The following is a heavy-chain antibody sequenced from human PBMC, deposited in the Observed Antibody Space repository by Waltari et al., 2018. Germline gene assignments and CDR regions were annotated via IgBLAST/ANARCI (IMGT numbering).Heavy chain of an antibody. CDR2: FDPELRKT. J-gene: IGHJ4*02. V-gene: IGHV1-24*01. D-gene: IGHD2-21*02. CDR1: GYGIALLS. Sequence: QVHLVQSGAEVKNTGASVKVSCKVSGYGIALLSIHWVRQAPGKGLEGMGGFDPELRKTIYARKFQGRVTMTEDTATDTAYLDLTSLRSDDTAVYYCATEGGVTGFDDWGQGTLVTVSS. CDR3: ATEGGVTGFDD.